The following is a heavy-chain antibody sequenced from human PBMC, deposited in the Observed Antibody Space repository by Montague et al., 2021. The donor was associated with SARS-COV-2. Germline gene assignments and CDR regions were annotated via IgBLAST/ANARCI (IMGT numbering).Heavy chain of an antibody. D-gene: IGHD6-19*01. CDR2: LDWDDDK. J-gene: IGHJ4*02. CDR1: GFSPNTSGMC. V-gene: IGHV2-70*11. CDR3: ARTYAPSAVAVDY. Sequence: PALVKPTQTLTLTCTFSGFSPNTSGMCVSWIRQPPGKALEWLARLDWDDDKYYSTSLRTRLTISKDTSKNQVVLTMTNMDTVDTATYYCARTYAPSAVAVDYWGQGTLVTVSS.